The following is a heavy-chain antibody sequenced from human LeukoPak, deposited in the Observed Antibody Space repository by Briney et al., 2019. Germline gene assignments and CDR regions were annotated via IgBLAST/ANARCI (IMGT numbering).Heavy chain of an antibody. D-gene: IGHD1-26*01. CDR3: AKPLGSSGSYVYYFDY. Sequence: GGSLRLSCAASGFTFSSYWMHWVRQAPGKGLEWVSAISGSGGCTYYADSVKGRFTISRDNSKNTLYLQMNSLRAEDTAVYYCAKPLGSSGSYVYYFDYWGQGTLVTVSS. J-gene: IGHJ4*02. V-gene: IGHV3-23*01. CDR1: GFTFSSYW. CDR2: ISGSGGCT.